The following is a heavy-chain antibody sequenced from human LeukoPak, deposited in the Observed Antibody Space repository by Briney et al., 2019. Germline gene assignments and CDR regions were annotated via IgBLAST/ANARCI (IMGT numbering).Heavy chain of an antibody. V-gene: IGHV4-39*01. J-gene: IGHJ2*01. CDR2: IYYSGST. D-gene: IGHD3-22*01. CDR3: ASMEYYYDSSGYQNWYFDL. CDR1: GGSISSSSYY. Sequence: SETLSLTCTVSGGSISSSSYYWGWIRQPPGKGLEWIGSIYYSGSTYYNPSLKSRVTISVDTSKNQFSLKLSPVTAVDTAVYYCASMEYYYDSSGYQNWYFDLWGRGTLVTVSS.